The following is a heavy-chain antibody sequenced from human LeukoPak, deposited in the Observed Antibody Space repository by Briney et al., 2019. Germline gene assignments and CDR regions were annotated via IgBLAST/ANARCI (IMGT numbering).Heavy chain of an antibody. CDR2: VFYSGST. Sequence: PSETLSLTCTVSGGSINTYYWSWIRQPPGKGLEWIGYVFYSGSTNYNPSLKSRVTISVDTFKNQISLKLTSVTAADTAVYYCARHPSAVAGKTFDCWGQGTLVTVSS. D-gene: IGHD6-19*01. V-gene: IGHV4-59*08. CDR3: ARHPSAVAGKTFDC. CDR1: GGSINTYY. J-gene: IGHJ4*02.